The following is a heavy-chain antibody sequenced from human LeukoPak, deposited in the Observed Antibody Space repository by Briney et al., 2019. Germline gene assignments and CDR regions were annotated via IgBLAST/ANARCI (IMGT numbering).Heavy chain of an antibody. D-gene: IGHD3-3*01. Sequence: GGSLRLSCAVSAFTFSYYTMNWVRQAPGKGLEWVSSINNNSSHTYYADSVKGRFTISRDNAKNSLFLQMNSLRAEDTAVYYCARAWVTIFGVVSRFDPWGQGTLVTVSS. J-gene: IGHJ5*02. CDR1: AFTFSYYT. V-gene: IGHV3-21*01. CDR3: ARAWVTIFGVVSRFDP. CDR2: INNNSSHT.